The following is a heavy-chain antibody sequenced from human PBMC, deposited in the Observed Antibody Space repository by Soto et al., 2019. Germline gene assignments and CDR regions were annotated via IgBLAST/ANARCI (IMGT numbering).Heavy chain of an antibody. J-gene: IGHJ6*03. CDR3: ASCLYYDYIWGSYRPLYYYYYYMDV. V-gene: IGHV3-7*01. CDR2: IKQDGSEK. D-gene: IGHD3-16*02. CDR1: GFTFSSYW. Sequence: EVQLVESGGGLVQPGGSLRLSCAASGFTFSSYWMSWVRQAPGKGLEWVANIKQDGSEKYYVDSVKGRFTISRDNAKNSLYLQMKSLRAEDTAVYYCASCLYYDYIWGSYRPLYYYYYYMDVWGKGTTVTVSS.